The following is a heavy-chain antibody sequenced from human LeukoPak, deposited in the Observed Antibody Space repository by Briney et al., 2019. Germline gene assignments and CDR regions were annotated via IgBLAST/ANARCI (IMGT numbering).Heavy chain of an antibody. CDR2: IYYSGST. Sequence: SETLSLTCTVPGGSISINNYYWAWIRQPPGKGLQWIGSIYYSGSTSYNPSLRSPVTISVDTSKNQFSLKLNSVTAADTAVFYCARHRSATAGPYFDSWGQGTPVTVSS. CDR1: GGSISINNYY. CDR3: ARHRSATAGPYFDS. J-gene: IGHJ4*02. V-gene: IGHV4-39*01. D-gene: IGHD6-13*01.